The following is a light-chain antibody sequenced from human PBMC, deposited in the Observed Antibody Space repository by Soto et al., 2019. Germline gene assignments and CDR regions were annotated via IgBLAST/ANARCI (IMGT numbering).Light chain of an antibody. Sequence: QSVLTQPPSASGTPGQRVTISCSGSGSNIGRNYVYWYQQLPGTAPKLLLYSDNQRPSGVPDRFSGSKSRTSASLAISGLRSEDEADYYCAIWDDSLVVFGGGTKVTVL. V-gene: IGLV1-47*02. CDR3: AIWDDSLVV. CDR1: GSNIGRNY. CDR2: SDN. J-gene: IGLJ2*01.